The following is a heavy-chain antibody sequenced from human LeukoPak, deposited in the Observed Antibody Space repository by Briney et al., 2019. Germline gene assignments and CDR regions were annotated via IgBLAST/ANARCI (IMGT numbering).Heavy chain of an antibody. D-gene: IGHD4/OR15-4a*01. Sequence: PGGSLRLSCAASGFTFSTYARSWVRQAPGKGLEWVSSITGSGGSTYYADSVKGRFTISRDNSMGTLYLQVNSLRAEDTAVYYCARLLWSYYYFDYWGQGTLVTVSS. CDR3: ARLLWSYYYFDY. V-gene: IGHV3-23*01. CDR2: ITGSGGST. CDR1: GFTFSTYA. J-gene: IGHJ4*02.